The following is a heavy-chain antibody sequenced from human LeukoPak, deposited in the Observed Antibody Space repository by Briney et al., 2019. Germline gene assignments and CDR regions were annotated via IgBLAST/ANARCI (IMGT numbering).Heavy chain of an antibody. CDR3: ARDPGGIAARPRPFDI. V-gene: IGHV3-30-3*01. CDR2: ISYDGSNK. Sequence: PGGSLRLSCAASGFTFSSYAMHWVRQAPGKGLEWVAVISYDGSNKYYADSVKGRFTISRDNSKNTLYLQMNSLRAEDTAVYYCARDPGGIAARPRPFDIWGQGTMVTVSS. J-gene: IGHJ3*02. CDR1: GFTFSSYA. D-gene: IGHD6-6*01.